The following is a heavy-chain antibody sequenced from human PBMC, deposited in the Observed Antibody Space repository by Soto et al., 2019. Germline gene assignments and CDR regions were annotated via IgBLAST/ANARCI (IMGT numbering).Heavy chain of an antibody. CDR2: INHGGST. CDR3: ARGESRGTHYRHYYYGMDV. CDR1: GGSFSGYY. J-gene: IGHJ6*02. Sequence: SETLSLTCAVYGGSFSGYYWSWIRQPPGKGLEWIGEINHGGSTNYNPSLKSRVTISVDTSKNQFSLKLSSVTAADTAVYYCARGESRGTHYRHYYYGMDVWGQGTTVTVSS. D-gene: IGHD1-26*01. V-gene: IGHV4-34*01.